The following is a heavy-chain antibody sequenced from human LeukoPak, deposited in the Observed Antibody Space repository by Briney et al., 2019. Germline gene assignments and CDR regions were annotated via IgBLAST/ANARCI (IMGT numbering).Heavy chain of an antibody. D-gene: IGHD1-26*01. CDR1: GDSISSYY. CDR3: ARHPLVGATMGDYYGMDV. CDR2: IYYIGST. Sequence: SETLSLTCTVSGDSISSYYWSWIRQPPGKGLEWIGYIYYIGSTNYNPSLKSRVTISVDTSKNQFSLKLSSVTAADTAVYYCARHPLVGATMGDYYGMDVWGQGTTVTVSS. V-gene: IGHV4-59*08. J-gene: IGHJ6*02.